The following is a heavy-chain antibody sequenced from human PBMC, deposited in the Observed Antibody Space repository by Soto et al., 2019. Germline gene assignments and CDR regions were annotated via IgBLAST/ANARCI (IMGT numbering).Heavy chain of an antibody. Sequence: QVQLQESGPGLVEPSQTLSLTCTVSGVSISSGAYYWIWIRQLPGKVLEWIAYMSYTGSTFYNPSLQSRVSMSVETSKSQLSLKLSSVTAADTAVYYCATIRGATLSRTGPPSLYYKYGMDVWGQGTTVIVSS. CDR3: ATIRGATLSRTGPPSLYYKYGMDV. CDR1: GVSISSGAYY. J-gene: IGHJ6*02. CDR2: MSYTGST. V-gene: IGHV4-31*03. D-gene: IGHD5-12*01.